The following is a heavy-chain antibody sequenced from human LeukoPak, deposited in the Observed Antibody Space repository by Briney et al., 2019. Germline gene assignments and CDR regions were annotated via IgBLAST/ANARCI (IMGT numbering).Heavy chain of an antibody. Sequence: GGSLRLSCAASGFTFSGHWMSWARQAPGKGLEWVANINQGGSGKYYVDSVKGRFTISRDNANNLLYLQMNSLRGEDTAVYYCTRDRSRAEDDWGQGTLVTVSS. D-gene: IGHD1-14*01. V-gene: IGHV3-7*01. CDR2: INQGGSGK. CDR3: TRDRSRAEDD. J-gene: IGHJ4*02. CDR1: GFTFSGHW.